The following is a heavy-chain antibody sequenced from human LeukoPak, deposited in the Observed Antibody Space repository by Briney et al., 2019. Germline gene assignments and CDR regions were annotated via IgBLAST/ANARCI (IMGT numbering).Heavy chain of an antibody. CDR1: GYTLSELS. J-gene: IGHJ5*02. Sequence: GASVKVSCKVSGYTLSELSMHWVRQAPGQGLEWMGWINPNSGDTNYAQKFQGRVTVTRDTSISTASMELSRLRFDDTAVYYCARGGYGDYDWFDPWGQGTLVTVSS. V-gene: IGHV1-2*02. CDR3: ARGGYGDYDWFDP. D-gene: IGHD4-17*01. CDR2: INPNSGDT.